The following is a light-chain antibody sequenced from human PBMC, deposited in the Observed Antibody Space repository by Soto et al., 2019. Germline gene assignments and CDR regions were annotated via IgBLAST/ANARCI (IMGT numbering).Light chain of an antibody. CDR2: AAS. Sequence: IQLTQSPSSLSASVGDRVTITCRASQGISSDLAWYQQKPGKVPKLLIYAASTLQSGVPSRFSGSGSGADYTLTISSLQPEDFATYYCQQLNSYPRTFGGGTKVEIK. CDR3: QQLNSYPRT. J-gene: IGKJ4*01. CDR1: QGISSD. V-gene: IGKV1-9*01.